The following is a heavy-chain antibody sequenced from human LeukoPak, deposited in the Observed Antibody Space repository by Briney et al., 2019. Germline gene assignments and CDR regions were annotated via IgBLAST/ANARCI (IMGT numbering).Heavy chain of an antibody. CDR2: IYYSGST. Sequence: PSETLSLTCTVSGGSISSGGYYWSWIRQHPGKGLEWIGYIYYSGSTYYNPSLKSRVTISVDTSKDQFSLKLSSVTAADTAVYYCAARGLRGYSYGSAFDYWGQGTLVTVSS. D-gene: IGHD5-18*01. V-gene: IGHV4-31*03. CDR3: AARGLRGYSYGSAFDY. J-gene: IGHJ4*02. CDR1: GGSISSGGYY.